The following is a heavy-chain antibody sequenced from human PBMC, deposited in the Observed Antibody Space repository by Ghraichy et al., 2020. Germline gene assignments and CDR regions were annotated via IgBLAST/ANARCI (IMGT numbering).Heavy chain of an antibody. CDR2: IYYSGST. D-gene: IGHD3-22*01. CDR1: GGSISSGDYY. V-gene: IGHV4-30-4*01. Sequence: SETLSLTCTVSGGSISSGDYYWSWIRQPPGKGLEWIGYIYYSGSTYYNPSLKSRVTISVDTSKNQFSLKLSSVTAADTAVYYCARAGNYYDSSGYYYRFSQGVDYWGQGTLVTVSS. CDR3: ARAGNYYDSSGYYYRFSQGVDY. J-gene: IGHJ4*02.